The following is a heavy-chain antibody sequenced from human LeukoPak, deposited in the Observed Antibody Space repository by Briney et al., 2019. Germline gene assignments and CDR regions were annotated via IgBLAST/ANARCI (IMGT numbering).Heavy chain of an antibody. V-gene: IGHV3-48*04. Sequence: GGSLRLSCAASGFTFSSYGMSWVRQAPGKGLEWVSYISSSSSTIYYADSVKGRFTISRDNAKNSLYLQMNSLRADDTAVYYCARLDASGLDYWGQGTLVTVSS. CDR2: ISSSSSTI. CDR3: ARLDASGLDY. D-gene: IGHD6-19*01. CDR1: GFTFSSYG. J-gene: IGHJ4*02.